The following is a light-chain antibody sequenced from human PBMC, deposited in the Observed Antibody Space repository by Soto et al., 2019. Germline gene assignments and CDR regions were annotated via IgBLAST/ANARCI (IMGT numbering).Light chain of an antibody. CDR1: SSDVGGYNY. CDR3: SSYTTSTLVV. CDR2: EVS. V-gene: IGLV2-14*01. J-gene: IGLJ2*01. Sequence: QSVLTQPASVSGSPGQSITISCTGTSSDVGGYNYVSWYQQHPSKAPKLMIYEVSNRPSGVSNRFSGSRSGNTASLSISGLQPEDEADYYCSSYTTSTLVVFGGGTKLTVL.